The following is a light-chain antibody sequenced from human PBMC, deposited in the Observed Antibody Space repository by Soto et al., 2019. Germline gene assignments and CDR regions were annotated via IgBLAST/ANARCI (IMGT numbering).Light chain of an antibody. Sequence: EVVLTQSRGTLSLSPGDRASLSFRASQNLSRYFLAWYQHTHGQAPRLXSSGASRRATGIPDRFSGAGSGTEFTLTISRLQPEDFELYYCQQHDILPITFGQGTRLEIK. CDR2: GAS. J-gene: IGKJ5*01. V-gene: IGKV3-20*01. CDR3: QQHDILPIT. CDR1: QNLSRYF.